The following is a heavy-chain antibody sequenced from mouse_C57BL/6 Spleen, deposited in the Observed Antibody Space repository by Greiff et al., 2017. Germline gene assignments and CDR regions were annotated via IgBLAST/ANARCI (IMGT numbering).Heavy chain of an antibody. CDR2: INPSSGYT. CDR3: ARSTTSLFDY. V-gene: IGHV1-4*01. CDR1: GYTFTSYT. Sequence: VQVVESGAELARPGASVKMSCKASGYTFTSYTMHWVKQRPGQGLEWIGYINPSSGYTKYNQKFKDKATLTADKSSSTAYMQLSSLTSEDSAVYYCARSTTSLFDYWGQGTTLTVSS. J-gene: IGHJ2*01. D-gene: IGHD1-1*01.